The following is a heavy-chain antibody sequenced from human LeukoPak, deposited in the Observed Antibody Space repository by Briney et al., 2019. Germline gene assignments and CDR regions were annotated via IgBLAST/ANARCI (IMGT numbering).Heavy chain of an antibody. D-gene: IGHD6-13*01. CDR2: VSASNGGT. Sequence: GGSLRLSCAVSGLTFTNYHMTWVRQAPGKGLEWVSSVSASNGGTYYADTVKGRVTISRDNSKNTLYLQMNSLRVEDTAVYYCASKQAADSGGRDLDYWGQGTLVTVSS. CDR3: ASKQAADSGGRDLDY. J-gene: IGHJ4*02. CDR1: GLTFTNYH. V-gene: IGHV3-23*01.